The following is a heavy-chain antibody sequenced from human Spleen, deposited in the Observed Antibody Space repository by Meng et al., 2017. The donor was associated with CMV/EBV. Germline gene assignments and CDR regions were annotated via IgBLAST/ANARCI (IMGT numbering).Heavy chain of an antibody. J-gene: IGHJ1*01. Sequence: SQTLSLTCAVYGGSFSGYYWSWIRQPPGKGLEWIGYIYYRGNTNYNPSLKSRVTMSVDTSRNQFSLTLSSVTAADTAVYYCSRDYCGGDCYSLGHWGRGSLVTVSS. CDR1: GGSFSGYY. D-gene: IGHD2-21*01. CDR2: IYYRGNT. V-gene: IGHV4-59*01. CDR3: SRDYCGGDCYSLGH.